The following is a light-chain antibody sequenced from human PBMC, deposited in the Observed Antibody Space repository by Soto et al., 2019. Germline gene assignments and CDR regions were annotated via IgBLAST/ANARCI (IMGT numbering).Light chain of an antibody. J-gene: IGKJ1*01. V-gene: IGKV1-5*03. CDR3: QQYNSYSWT. CDR2: KAS. Sequence: DIQMTQSPSTLSASVGDRVTITCRASQSISSWLAWYQQKPGKAPKLLIYKASSLESGVPSRFSGSGSGTEFTLTICSLQPDDFATYYFQQYNSYSWTFGQGTEVEIK. CDR1: QSISSW.